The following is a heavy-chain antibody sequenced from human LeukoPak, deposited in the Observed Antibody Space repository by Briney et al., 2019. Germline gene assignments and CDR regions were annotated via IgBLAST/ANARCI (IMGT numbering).Heavy chain of an antibody. CDR3: ARATILTIFGVVIRGVFDP. D-gene: IGHD3-3*01. CDR2: IYYSGST. J-gene: IGHJ5*02. Sequence: SETLSLTCTVSGGSISSHYWSWIRQPPGKGLEWIGYIYYSGSTNYNPSLKSRVTISVDTSKNRFSLKLSSVTAADTAVYYCARATILTIFGVVIRGVFDPWGQGTLVTVSS. V-gene: IGHV4-59*11. CDR1: GGSISSHY.